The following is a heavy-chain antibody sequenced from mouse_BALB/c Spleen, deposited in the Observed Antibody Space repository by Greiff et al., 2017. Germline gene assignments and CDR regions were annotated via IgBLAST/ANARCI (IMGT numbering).Heavy chain of an antibody. V-gene: IGHV1-15*01. CDR1: GYTFTDYE. Sequence: VQLQQSGAELVRPGASVTLSCKASGYTFTDYEMHWVKQTPVHGLEWIGAIDPETGGTAYNQKFKGKATLTADKSSSTAYMELRSLTSEDSAVYYCTRLLTGRNLYAMDYWGQGTSVTVSS. CDR3: TRLLTGRNLYAMDY. CDR2: IDPETGGT. J-gene: IGHJ4*01. D-gene: IGHD4-1*01.